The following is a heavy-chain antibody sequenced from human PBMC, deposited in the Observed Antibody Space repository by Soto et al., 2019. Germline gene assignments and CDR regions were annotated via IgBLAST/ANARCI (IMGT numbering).Heavy chain of an antibody. CDR3: GRDQDSRGYYVFNH. Sequence: GGSLRLSCAASGFTLNSFFMHWVRQVPGKGLMWVSRISNDGSSTTYADSVKGRFTISRDNAKNTLYLQMNSLRAEDTAVYFCGRDQDSRGYYVFNHWGQGAQVTVS. D-gene: IGHD3-22*01. CDR2: ISNDGSST. V-gene: IGHV3-74*01. CDR1: GFTLNSFF. J-gene: IGHJ4*02.